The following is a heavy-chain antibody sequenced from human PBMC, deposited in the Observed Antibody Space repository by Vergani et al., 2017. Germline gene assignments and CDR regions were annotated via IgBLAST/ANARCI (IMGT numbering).Heavy chain of an antibody. CDR2: INPSGGST. CDR3: ATPTWGYYSMAFDI. D-gene: IGHD3-22*01. J-gene: IGHJ3*02. CDR1: GGTFSSYA. Sequence: QVQLVQSGAEVKKPGASVKVSCKASGGTFSSYAISWVRQAPGQGLEWMGIINPSGGSTSYAQKFQGRVTMTRDTATSTVYMELSSLRSEDTAVYYCATPTWGYYSMAFDIWGQGTMVTVSS. V-gene: IGHV1-46*01.